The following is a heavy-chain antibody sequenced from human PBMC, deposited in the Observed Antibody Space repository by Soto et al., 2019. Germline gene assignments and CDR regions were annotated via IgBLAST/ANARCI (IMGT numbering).Heavy chain of an antibody. D-gene: IGHD2-15*01. CDR1: GFTFDDYA. J-gene: IGHJ2*01. V-gene: IGHV3-9*01. Sequence: EVQLVESGGGLVQPGRSLRLSCAASGFTFDDYAMHWVRQAPGKGLEWVSGISWNSGSIGYADSVKGRFTISRDNAKNSLYLQMNSLRAEETAVYYCAKDRYGGNPFYGYFGLWGRGTLVTVSS. CDR3: AKDRYGGNPFYGYFGL. CDR2: ISWNSGSI.